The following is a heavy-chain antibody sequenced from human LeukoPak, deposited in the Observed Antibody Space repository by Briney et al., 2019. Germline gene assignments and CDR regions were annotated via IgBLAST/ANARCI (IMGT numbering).Heavy chain of an antibody. CDR2: IYSGDT. CDR1: GFTASSNS. D-gene: IGHD4/OR15-4a*01. CDR3: ARQAGAYSHPYDY. V-gene: IGHV3-53*01. J-gene: IGHJ4*02. Sequence: PGGSLRLSCTVSGFTASSNSMSWVRQAPGKGLEWVSFIYSGDTHYSDSVKGRFTISRDHSKNTLYLQMNSLRAEDTAVYYCARQAGAYSHPYDYWGQGTLVTVSS.